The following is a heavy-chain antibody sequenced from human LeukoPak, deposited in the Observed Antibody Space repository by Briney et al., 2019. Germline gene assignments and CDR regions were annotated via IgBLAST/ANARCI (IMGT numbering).Heavy chain of an antibody. CDR1: GFTFSSYG. CDR3: ARDGVTYYDFWSGYPLYYYYYMDV. V-gene: IGHV3-48*01. Sequence: GGTLRLSCAASGFTFSSYGMSWVRQAPGKGLEWVSYISSSSTIYYADSVKGRFTISRDNAKNSLYLQMNSLRAEDTAVYYCARDGVTYYDFWSGYPLYYYYYMDVWGKGTTVTVSS. CDR2: ISSSSTI. D-gene: IGHD3-3*01. J-gene: IGHJ6*03.